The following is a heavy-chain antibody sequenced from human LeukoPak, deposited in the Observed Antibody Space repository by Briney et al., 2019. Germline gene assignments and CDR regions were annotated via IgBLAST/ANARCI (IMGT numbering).Heavy chain of an antibody. CDR1: TASISSGSYY. CDR3: ARGRLYYDFWSGYPYYYGMDV. V-gene: IGHV4-31*03. D-gene: IGHD3-3*01. Sequence: SETLSLTCTVSTASISSGSYYCSWIRQHPGKGMKWIGYIYYSGSTYYNPSFKSRVTISLDTSKNQFSLKLRSVTAADTAVCYCARGRLYYDFWSGYPYYYGMDVWGQGTTVTVSS. CDR2: IYYSGST. J-gene: IGHJ6*02.